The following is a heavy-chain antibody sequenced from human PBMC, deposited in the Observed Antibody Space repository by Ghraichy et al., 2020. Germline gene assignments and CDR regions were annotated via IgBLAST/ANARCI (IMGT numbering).Heavy chain of an antibody. CDR3: ARGGGAVAGALQIDY. V-gene: IGHV3-48*02. CDR1: GFTFSSYS. Sequence: GGSLRLSCAASGFTFSSYSMNWVRQAPGKGLEWVSYISSSSSTIYYADSVKGRFTISRDNAKNSLYLQMNSLRDEDTAVYYCARGGGAVAGALQIDYWGQGTLVTVSS. CDR2: ISSSSSTI. D-gene: IGHD6-19*01. J-gene: IGHJ4*02.